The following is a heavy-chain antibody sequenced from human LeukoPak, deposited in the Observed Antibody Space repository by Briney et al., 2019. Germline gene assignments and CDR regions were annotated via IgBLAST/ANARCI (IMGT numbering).Heavy chain of an antibody. D-gene: IGHD1-26*01. J-gene: IGHJ4*02. CDR1: GYTLTELS. CDR3: ATMPSPGRYPDY. V-gene: IGHV1-24*01. Sequence: ASVKVSCKVSGYTLTELSMHWVRQAPGKGLEWMGGFDPEDGETIYAQKFQGRVTMTEDTSTDTAYMELGSLRSEDTAVYYCATMPSPGRYPDYWGQGTLATVSS. CDR2: FDPEDGET.